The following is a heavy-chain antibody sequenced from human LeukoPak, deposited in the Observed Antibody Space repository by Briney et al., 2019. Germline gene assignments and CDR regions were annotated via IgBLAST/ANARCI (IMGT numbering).Heavy chain of an antibody. CDR1: GFTFSSYA. J-gene: IGHJ4*02. CDR2: ISGSGGST. CDR3: AKDSSSWYVFDY. Sequence: QPGGSLRLSCAASGFTFSSYAMSWVRQAPGKGLEWVSAISGSGGSTYYADSVKGRFTISGDNSKNTLYLQMNSLRAEDTAVYYCAKDSSSWYVFDYWSQGTLVTVSS. V-gene: IGHV3-23*01. D-gene: IGHD6-13*01.